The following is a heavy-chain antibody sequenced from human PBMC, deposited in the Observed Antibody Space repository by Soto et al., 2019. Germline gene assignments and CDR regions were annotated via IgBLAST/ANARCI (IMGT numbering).Heavy chain of an antibody. Sequence: PSETLSLICTVSGASIRGFYWSWIRKSAGKGLEWIGRIYATGTTDYNPSLKSRVMMSVDTSKKQFSLKLRSVTGADTAVYYCVRDGTKTLRDWFDPWGQGISVTVSS. J-gene: IGHJ5*02. CDR2: IYATGTT. V-gene: IGHV4-4*07. CDR3: VRDGTKTLRDWFDP. D-gene: IGHD1-1*01. CDR1: GASIRGFY.